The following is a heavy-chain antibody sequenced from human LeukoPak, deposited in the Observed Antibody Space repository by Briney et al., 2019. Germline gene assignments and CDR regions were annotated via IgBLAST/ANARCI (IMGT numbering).Heavy chain of an antibody. J-gene: IGHJ4*02. CDR2: ISGSGSNT. CDR3: ANAYNSGWDYFDC. CDR1: GFTFNRYA. D-gene: IGHD6-19*01. V-gene: IGHV3-23*01. Sequence: PGGSLRLSCAGSGFTFNRYAMSWVRQAPAKGLEWVSSISGSGSNTKYADSVKGRFTISRDNSKNTLYLQMNGLRAEDTAVYYCANAYNSGWDYFDCWGQGTLVTVSS.